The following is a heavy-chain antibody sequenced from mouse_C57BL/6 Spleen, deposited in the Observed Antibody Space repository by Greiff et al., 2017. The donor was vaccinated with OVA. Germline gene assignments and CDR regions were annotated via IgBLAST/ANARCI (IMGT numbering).Heavy chain of an antibody. Sequence: QVQLKQPGAELVKPGASVKMSCKASGYTFTSYWITWVKQRPGQGLEWIGDIYPGSGSTNNNEKFKSKATLTVDTSSSTAYMQLSSLTSEDSAVYYCAREGGYSNYGYFDVWGTGTTVTVSS. CDR2: IYPGSGST. D-gene: IGHD2-5*01. V-gene: IGHV1-55*01. CDR1: GYTFTSYW. CDR3: AREGGYSNYGYFDV. J-gene: IGHJ1*03.